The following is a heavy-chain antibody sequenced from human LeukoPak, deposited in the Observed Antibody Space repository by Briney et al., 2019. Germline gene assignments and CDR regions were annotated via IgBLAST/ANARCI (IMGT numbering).Heavy chain of an antibody. CDR2: IYYSGST. CDR3: ARGRRFLEWLFP. CDR1: GGSISNGDYY. J-gene: IGHJ5*02. D-gene: IGHD3-3*01. V-gene: IGHV4-30-4*08. Sequence: SETLSLTCTVSGGSISNGDYYWSWIRQPPGKGLEWIGYIYYSGSTYYNPSLKSRVTISVDTSENQFSLKLSSVTAADTAVYYCARGRRFLEWLFPWGQGTLVTVSS.